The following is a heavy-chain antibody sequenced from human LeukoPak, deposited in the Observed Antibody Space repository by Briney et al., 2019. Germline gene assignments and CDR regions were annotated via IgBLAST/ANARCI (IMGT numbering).Heavy chain of an antibody. CDR3: ARGSYVWGSYRAYYFDY. Sequence: SETLSLTCAVYGGSFSGYYWSWIRQPPGKGLEWIGEINHSGSTNYNPSLKSRVTISVDTSKNQFSLKLSSVTAADTAVYYCARGSYVWGSYRAYYFDYWGQGTLVTVFS. V-gene: IGHV4-34*01. CDR1: GGSFSGYY. D-gene: IGHD3-16*02. CDR2: INHSGST. J-gene: IGHJ4*02.